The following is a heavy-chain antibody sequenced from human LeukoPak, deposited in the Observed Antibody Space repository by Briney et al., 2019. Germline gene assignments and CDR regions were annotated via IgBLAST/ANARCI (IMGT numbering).Heavy chain of an antibody. CDR1: GFTFSTYA. J-gene: IGHJ6*02. V-gene: IGHV3-23*01. CDR2: VSGTGGRT. Sequence: PGGSLRLSCAASGFTFSTYAMSWVRQAPGKGLEWVSVVSGTGGRTYYADSVKGRFTISRDNSKNTLYLQMNSLRAEDTAVYYCARGHDSAHVYYYYYGMDVWGQGTTVTVSS. CDR3: ARGHDSAHVYYYYYGMDV. D-gene: IGHD3-22*01.